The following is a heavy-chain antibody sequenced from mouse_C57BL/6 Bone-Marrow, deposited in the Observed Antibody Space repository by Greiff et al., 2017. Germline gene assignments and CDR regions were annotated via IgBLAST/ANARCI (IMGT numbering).Heavy chain of an antibody. V-gene: IGHV1-55*01. CDR3: ASLTGTGAMDY. J-gene: IGHJ4*01. CDR1: GYTFTRYW. CDR2: IYPGSGST. Sequence: QVQLQQPGAELVKPGASVKMSCKASGYTFTRYWITWVKPRPGQGLEWIGDIYPGSGSTKYNAKFKSKATLTVDTSSSTAYMQLSSLTSEDSAVYYWASLTGTGAMDYWGQGTSVTVSS. D-gene: IGHD4-1*01.